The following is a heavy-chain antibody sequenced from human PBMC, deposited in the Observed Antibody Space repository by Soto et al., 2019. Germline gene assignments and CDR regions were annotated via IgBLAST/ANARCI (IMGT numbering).Heavy chain of an antibody. CDR1: GYTFTSYG. J-gene: IGHJ5*02. Sequence: ASVKVSCKASGYTFTSYGISWVRQAPGQGLEWMGWISAYNGNTNYAQKHQGRVTMTTDTSTSTAYMELRSLRSDDTAVYYCARDLLAYYYGSGSYYNPAYNWFDPWGQGTLVTVSS. CDR2: ISAYNGNT. CDR3: ARDLLAYYYGSGSYYNPAYNWFDP. D-gene: IGHD3-10*01. V-gene: IGHV1-18*01.